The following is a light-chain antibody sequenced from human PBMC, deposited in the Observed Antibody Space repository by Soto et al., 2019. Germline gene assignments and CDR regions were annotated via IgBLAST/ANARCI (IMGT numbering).Light chain of an antibody. CDR1: SSDVGGYNY. CDR3: SSYTSSSTLS. V-gene: IGLV2-14*01. J-gene: IGLJ1*01. CDR2: DVS. Sequence: SALXQTASVSGSPGKSITISCTGTSSDVGGYNYVSWYQQHPGKAPKLMIYDVSNRPSGVSNRFSGSKSGNTASLTISGLQAEDEADYYCSSYTSSSTLSFGTGTKVTVL.